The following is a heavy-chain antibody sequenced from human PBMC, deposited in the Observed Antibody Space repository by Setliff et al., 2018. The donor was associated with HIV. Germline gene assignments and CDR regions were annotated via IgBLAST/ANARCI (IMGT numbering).Heavy chain of an antibody. CDR1: GYTFTNYG. CDR3: ATNREQLTMTYYYYYMDV. J-gene: IGHJ6*03. D-gene: IGHD6-13*01. V-gene: IGHV1-69*13. Sequence: GASVKVSCKTSGYTFTNYGISWVRQAPGQGLEWMGGIIPAFGTANYAQRFQGRVTITADASTSTAYMELSSLRSEDTAVYYCATNREQLTMTYYYYYMDVWGKGTTVTVSS. CDR2: IIPAFGTA.